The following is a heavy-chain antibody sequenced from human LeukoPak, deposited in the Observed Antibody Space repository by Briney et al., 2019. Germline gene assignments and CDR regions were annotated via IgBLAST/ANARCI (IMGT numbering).Heavy chain of an antibody. CDR2: INSDGSST. Sequence: GGSLRLSCAASGFTFSSYWMHWVRQAPGKGLVWVSRINSDGSSTSYAASVKGRFTISRDNAKNTLYLQMNSLRAEDTAVYYCARGASIAAAGTLYYFDYWGQGTLVTVSS. CDR3: ARGASIAAAGTLYYFDY. V-gene: IGHV3-74*01. J-gene: IGHJ4*02. CDR1: GFTFSSYW. D-gene: IGHD6-13*01.